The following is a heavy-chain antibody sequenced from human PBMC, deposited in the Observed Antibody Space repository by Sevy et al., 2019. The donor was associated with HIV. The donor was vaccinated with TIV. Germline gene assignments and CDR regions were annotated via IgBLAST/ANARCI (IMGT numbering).Heavy chain of an antibody. D-gene: IGHD6-19*01. Sequence: GGSLRLSCAASGFTFSSYAMSWVRQAPGKGLEWVSAISGSGGSTYYADSVKGWFTISRDNSKNTLYLQMNSLRAEDTAVYYCAKQEQWLAGSYYFDYWGQGTLVTVSS. CDR2: ISGSGGST. CDR3: AKQEQWLAGSYYFDY. CDR1: GFTFSSYA. V-gene: IGHV3-23*01. J-gene: IGHJ4*02.